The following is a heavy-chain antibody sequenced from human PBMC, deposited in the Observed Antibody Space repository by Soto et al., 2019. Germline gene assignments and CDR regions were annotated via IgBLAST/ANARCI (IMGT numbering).Heavy chain of an antibody. CDR1: GFTFSSYS. V-gene: IGHV3-21*01. Sequence: EVQLVESGGGLVKPGGSLRLSCAASGFTFSSYSMNWVRQAPGKGLEWVSSISSSSSYIYYADSVKGRFTISRDNAKNSLYLQMNSLRAEDTAVYYCARDFTVTTGTFDYWGQGTLVTVSS. J-gene: IGHJ4*02. D-gene: IGHD4-17*01. CDR3: ARDFTVTTGTFDY. CDR2: ISSSSSYI.